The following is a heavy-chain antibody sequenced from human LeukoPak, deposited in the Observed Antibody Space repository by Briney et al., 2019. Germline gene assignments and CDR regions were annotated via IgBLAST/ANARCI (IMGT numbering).Heavy chain of an antibody. CDR2: IIPIFGTA. V-gene: IGHV1-69*05. J-gene: IGHJ6*03. D-gene: IGHD4-11*01. CDR3: ARDIRMSDYPREIYYYYMDV. CDR1: GGTFSSYA. Sequence: SSVKVSCKPSGGTFSSYAISWVRQAPGQELEWMGGIIPIFGTAKYAQKFQGRGTITTDESTSTTYTELSSLRSWDTAVYYCARDIRMSDYPREIYYYYMDVWGKRKTVTVSS.